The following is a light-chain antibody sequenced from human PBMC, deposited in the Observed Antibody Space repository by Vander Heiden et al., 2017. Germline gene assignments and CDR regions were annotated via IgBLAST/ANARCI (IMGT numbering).Light chain of an antibody. J-gene: IGKJ2*01. V-gene: IGKV4-1*01. Sequence: IVFTQPPDSLPVSKDERATINCKSSQSVLYSSNNKNYLAWYQQKPGQPPKLLICWASTRESGVPDRFSGRGSGTDFTLTISSMQAEDVAVYYCQQYYSTPQTFGQGTKLEIK. CDR3: QQYYSTPQT. CDR2: WAS. CDR1: QSVLYSSNNKNY.